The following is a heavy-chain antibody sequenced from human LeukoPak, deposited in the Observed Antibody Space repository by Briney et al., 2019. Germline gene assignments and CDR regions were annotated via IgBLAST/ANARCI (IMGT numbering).Heavy chain of an antibody. CDR2: IIPIFGTA. CDR3: ARANYDILTGHTRYYFDY. D-gene: IGHD3-9*01. V-gene: IGHV1-69*01. CDR1: GGTFSSYA. Sequence: SVKVSCKASGGTFSSYAISWVRQAPGQGLEWMGGIIPIFGTANYAQKFQGRVTITADESTSTAYMELSSLRSEDTAVYYCARANYDILTGHTRYYFDYWGQGTLVTVSS. J-gene: IGHJ4*02.